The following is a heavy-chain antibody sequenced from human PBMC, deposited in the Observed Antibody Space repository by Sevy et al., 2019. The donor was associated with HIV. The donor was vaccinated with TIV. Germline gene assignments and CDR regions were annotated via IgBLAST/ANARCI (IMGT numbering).Heavy chain of an antibody. J-gene: IGHJ6*02. D-gene: IGHD5-18*01. V-gene: IGHV4-34*01. Sequence: SETLSLTCAVYGGSFSGYYWSWIRQPPGKGLEWIGEINHSGSTNYNPSLKSRVTISVDTSKNQFSLKLSSVTAADTAVYYCARGRGYSYGYPYLSHGMDVWGQGTTVTVSS. CDR3: ARGRGYSYGYPYLSHGMDV. CDR1: GGSFSGYY. CDR2: INHSGST.